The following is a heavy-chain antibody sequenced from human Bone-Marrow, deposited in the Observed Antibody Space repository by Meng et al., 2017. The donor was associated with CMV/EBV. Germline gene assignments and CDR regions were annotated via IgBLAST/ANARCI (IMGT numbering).Heavy chain of an antibody. CDR1: GGSISSGDYY. J-gene: IGHJ6*02. CDR3: ARVALYSSSWYRTYYYYGMDV. V-gene: IGHV4-30-4*08. Sequence: LPGSGPGLAKPSQTLSLTCTVSGGSISSGDYYWGWIRQPPGKGLEWIGYIYYSGSTYYNPSLKSRVTISVDTSKNQFSLKLSSVTAADTAVYYCARVALYSSSWYRTYYYYGMDVWGQGTTVTVSS. CDR2: IYYSGST. D-gene: IGHD6-13*01.